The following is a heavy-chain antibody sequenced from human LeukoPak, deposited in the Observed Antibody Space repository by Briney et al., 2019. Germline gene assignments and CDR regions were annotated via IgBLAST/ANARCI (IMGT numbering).Heavy chain of an antibody. CDR2: ISSSSSTI. CDR3: AGDLVAVAGAVDY. V-gene: IGHV3-48*04. Sequence: GGSLRLSCAASGFTFSSYSMNWVRQAPGKGLEWVSYISSSSSTIYYADSVKGRFTISRDNAKNSLYLQMNSLRAEDTAVYYCAGDLVAVAGAVDYWGQGTLVTVSS. CDR1: GFTFSSYS. J-gene: IGHJ4*02. D-gene: IGHD6-19*01.